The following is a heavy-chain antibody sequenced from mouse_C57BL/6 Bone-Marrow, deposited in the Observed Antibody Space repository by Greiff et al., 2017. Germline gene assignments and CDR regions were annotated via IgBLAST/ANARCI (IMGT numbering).Heavy chain of an antibody. D-gene: IGHD2-5*01. Sequence: VQLQQSGPELVKPRASVKIPCKASGYTFTDYNLDWVKQSHGKSLEWIGDINPNNGGTIYNQKFKGKATLTVDKSSSTAYMELRSLTSEDTAVYYCARSNYVGDAMDYWGQGTSVTVSS. CDR2: INPNNGGT. CDR3: ARSNYVGDAMDY. V-gene: IGHV1-18*01. CDR1: GYTFTDYN. J-gene: IGHJ4*01.